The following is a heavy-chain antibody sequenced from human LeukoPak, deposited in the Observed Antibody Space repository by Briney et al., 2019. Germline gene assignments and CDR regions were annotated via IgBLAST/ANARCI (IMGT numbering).Heavy chain of an antibody. Sequence: GASVKVSCKASGYTFTSYGISWVRQAPGQGLEWMGWISAYNGNTNYAQKLQGRVTMTTDTSTSTAYMELRSLRSDDTAVYYCARDEMVIAKEVNKYPYYYYYYMDVWGKGTTVTVSS. CDR3: ARDEMVIAKEVNKYPYYYYYYMDV. V-gene: IGHV1-18*01. J-gene: IGHJ6*03. CDR2: ISAYNGNT. CDR1: GYTFTSYG. D-gene: IGHD2-21*01.